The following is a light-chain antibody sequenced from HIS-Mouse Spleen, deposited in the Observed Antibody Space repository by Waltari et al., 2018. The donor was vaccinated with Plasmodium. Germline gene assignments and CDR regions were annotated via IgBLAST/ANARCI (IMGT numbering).Light chain of an antibody. CDR1: QSVSSY. CDR3: QQRSNWPLT. V-gene: IGKV3-11*01. J-gene: IGKJ4*01. CDR2: DAS. Sequence: EIVLTQSPATLSLSPGERATLSCRASQSVSSYLAWSQQKTGQAPRLLIYDASNRATGIPARFSGSGSGTDFTLTISSLEPEDFAVYYCQQRSNWPLTFGGGTKVEIK.